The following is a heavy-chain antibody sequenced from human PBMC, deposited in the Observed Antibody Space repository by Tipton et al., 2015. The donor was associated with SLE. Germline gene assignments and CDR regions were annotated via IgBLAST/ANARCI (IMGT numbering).Heavy chain of an antibody. D-gene: IGHD1-26*01. Sequence: TLSLTCAVYGGSFSGYYWSWIRQPPGKGLEWIGYIHYSETTKDNPSLRSRVTMSLDTSKNQFSLNLSSGTAADTAVYYCARLGSGGFYNGMDVWGQGTTVTVSS. CDR1: GGSFSGYY. J-gene: IGHJ6*02. CDR3: ARLGSGGFYNGMDV. V-gene: IGHV4-34*11. CDR2: IHYSETT.